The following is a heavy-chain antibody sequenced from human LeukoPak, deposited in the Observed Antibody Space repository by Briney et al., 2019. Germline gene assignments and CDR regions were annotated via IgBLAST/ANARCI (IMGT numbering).Heavy chain of an antibody. CDR3: ARRGGAAEWFDP. V-gene: IGHV5-51*01. CDR2: IYPGDSDT. CDR1: GYSFATYW. Sequence: GESLKISCKGSGYSFATYWIGWVRRMPGKGLEWMGIIYPGDSDTRYSPSFQGQVTISADKSINTAYLQWSSLKASDTAIYYCARRGGAAEWFDPWGQGTLVTVSS. D-gene: IGHD2-15*01. J-gene: IGHJ5*02.